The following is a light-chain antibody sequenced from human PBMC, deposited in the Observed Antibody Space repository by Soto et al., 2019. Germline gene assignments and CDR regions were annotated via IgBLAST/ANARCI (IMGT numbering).Light chain of an antibody. CDR2: DVS. CDR1: SSDVGGYNY. CDR3: SSYTSSSTLDVV. J-gene: IGLJ2*01. V-gene: IGLV2-14*01. Sequence: QSGLTQPASVSGSPGQSNTISCTGTSSDVGGYNYVSWYQQHPGKAPKLMIYDVSNRPSGVSNRFSGSKSGNTASLTISGLQAEDEADYYCSSYTSSSTLDVVFGGGTKLTVL.